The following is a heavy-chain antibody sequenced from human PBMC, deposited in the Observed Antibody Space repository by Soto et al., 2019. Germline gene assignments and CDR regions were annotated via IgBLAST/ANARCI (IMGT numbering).Heavy chain of an antibody. J-gene: IGHJ6*02. D-gene: IGHD6-19*01. CDR3: ARDTALGAFIAVAGTRYSYGMDV. Sequence: GWSLRLSCASSVFTFISYGMHWVRQAPGKGLEWVAVIWYDGSNKYYADSVKGRFTISRDNSKNTLYLQMNSLRAEDTAVYYCARDTALGAFIAVAGTRYSYGMDVWGQGPTVTVSS. V-gene: IGHV3-33*01. CDR1: VFTFISYG. CDR2: IWYDGSNK.